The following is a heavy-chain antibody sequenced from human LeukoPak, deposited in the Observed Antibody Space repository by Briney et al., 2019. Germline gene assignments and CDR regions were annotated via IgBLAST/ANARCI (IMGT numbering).Heavy chain of an antibody. CDR2: IYYSGST. CDR1: GGSISSSSYY. V-gene: IGHV4-39*07. J-gene: IGHJ5*02. D-gene: IGHD3-10*01. CDR3: APLGYGSGSYYRWFDP. Sequence: SETLSLTCTVSGGSISSSSYYWGWIRQPPGKGLEWIGSIYYSGSTYYNPSLKSRVTISVDTSKNQFSLKLSSVTAADTAVYYCAPLGYGSGSYYRWFDPWGQGTLVTVSS.